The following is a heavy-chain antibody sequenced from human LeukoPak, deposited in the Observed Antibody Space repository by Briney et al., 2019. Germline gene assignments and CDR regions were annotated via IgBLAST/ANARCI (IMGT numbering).Heavy chain of an antibody. Sequence: TGGSLRLSCAASGFTFSSYEMNWVRQAPGKGLEWVSYISSSGSTIYYADSVKGRFTISRDNAKNSLYLQMNSLRAEDTAVYYCARILRYSSVFDYWGQGTLVTVSS. CDR1: GFTFSSYE. CDR3: ARILRYSSVFDY. J-gene: IGHJ4*02. D-gene: IGHD3-9*01. V-gene: IGHV3-48*03. CDR2: ISSSGSTI.